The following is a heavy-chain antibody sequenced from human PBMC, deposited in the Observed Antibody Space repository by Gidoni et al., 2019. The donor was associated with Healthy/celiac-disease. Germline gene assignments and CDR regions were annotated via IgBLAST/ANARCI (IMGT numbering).Heavy chain of an antibody. CDR2: IYYSGLT. CDR1: GGSISRSSYY. Sequence: QLQLQESGPGLVKPSETLSLTCTVSGGSISRSSYYWGCIRQPPGKGLEWFGSIYYSGLTYYNPSIKSRVTISVDTSKNQFSLKLSSVTAADTAVYYCARRKSYYDSSGYPPGWFDPWGQGTLVTVSS. CDR3: ARRKSYYDSSGYPPGWFDP. D-gene: IGHD3-22*01. V-gene: IGHV4-39*01. J-gene: IGHJ5*02.